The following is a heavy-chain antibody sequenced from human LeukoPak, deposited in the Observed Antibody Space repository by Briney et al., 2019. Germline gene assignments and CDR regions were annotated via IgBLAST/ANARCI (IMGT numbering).Heavy chain of an antibody. D-gene: IGHD2-2*01. CDR2: IYYSGST. CDR1: GGSISSSSYY. V-gene: IGHV4-39*07. J-gene: IGHJ6*03. Sequence: NPSETLSLTCTVSGGSISSSSYYWGWIRQPPGKGLEWIGSIYYSGSTYYNPSLKSRVTISVDTSKNQFSPKLSSVTAADTAVYYCARVGRAAIHYMDVWGKGTTVTVSS. CDR3: ARVGRAAIHYMDV.